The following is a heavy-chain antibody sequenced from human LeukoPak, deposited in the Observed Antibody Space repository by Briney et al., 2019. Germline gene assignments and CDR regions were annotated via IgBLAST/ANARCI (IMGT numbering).Heavy chain of an antibody. D-gene: IGHD6-13*01. CDR3: ARGLRAARVYYYYGMDV. J-gene: IGHJ6*02. Sequence: PSETLSLTCAVYGGSFSGYYWSWIRQPPGKGLEWIGEINHSGSTNYNPSLKSRVTISVDTSKNQFSLKLSSVTAADTAAYCCARGLRAARVYYYYGMDVWGQGTTVTVSS. CDR1: GGSFSGYY. CDR2: INHSGST. V-gene: IGHV4-34*01.